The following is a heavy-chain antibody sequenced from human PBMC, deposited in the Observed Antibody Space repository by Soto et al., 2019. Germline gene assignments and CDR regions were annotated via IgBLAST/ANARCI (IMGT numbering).Heavy chain of an antibody. V-gene: IGHV3-23*01. CDR1: GFTFSSYA. CDR3: AKFQVEGYHNYFGMDV. CDR2: ISVSGHDT. J-gene: IGHJ6*02. Sequence: GGSLRLSCAASGFTFSSYAFSWVRQAPGKGLEWVSTISVSGHDTYYADSVKGRLTISRDNSRDTLYLEMNSLRAEDTALYYCAKFQVEGYHNYFGMDVWGQGTTVTVSS.